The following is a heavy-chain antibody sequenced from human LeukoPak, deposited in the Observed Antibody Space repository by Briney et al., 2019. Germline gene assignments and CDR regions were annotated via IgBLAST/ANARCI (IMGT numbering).Heavy chain of an antibody. D-gene: IGHD5-18*01. Sequence: ASVKVSCKASGYTLASYYMHWVRRAPGQGLEWMGIINPSGGSTSYAQKFQGRVTMTRDMSTSTVYMELSSLRSEDTAVYYCAREGGTAMVLVRAYYFDYWGQGTLVTVSS. CDR2: INPSGGST. CDR1: GYTLASYY. J-gene: IGHJ4*02. CDR3: AREGGTAMVLVRAYYFDY. V-gene: IGHV1-46*01.